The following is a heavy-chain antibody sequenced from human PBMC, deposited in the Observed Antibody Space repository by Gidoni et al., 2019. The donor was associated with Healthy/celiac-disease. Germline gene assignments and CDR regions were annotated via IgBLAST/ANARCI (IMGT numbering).Heavy chain of an antibody. CDR3: AGDKAGTTRWFDP. D-gene: IGHD1-7*01. J-gene: IGHJ5*02. CDR2: IIPIFGTA. CDR1: VGTFSSYA. V-gene: IGHV1-69*01. Sequence: QVQLVQSGAEVKKPGSSVKVSCKASVGTFSSYAISWVRQAPGQGLEWMGGIIPIFGTANYAQKFQGRVTITADESTSTAYMELSSLRSEDTAVYYSAGDKAGTTRWFDPWGQGTLVTVSS.